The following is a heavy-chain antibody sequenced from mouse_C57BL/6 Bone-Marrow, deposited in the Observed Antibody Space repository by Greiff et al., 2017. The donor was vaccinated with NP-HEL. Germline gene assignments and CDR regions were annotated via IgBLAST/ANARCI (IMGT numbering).Heavy chain of an antibody. CDR1: GYTFTSYW. D-gene: IGHD2-4*01. J-gene: IGHJ2*01. V-gene: IGHV1-50*01. Sequence: QVQLKQPGAELVKPGASVKLSCKASGYTFTSYWMQWVKQRPGQGLEWIGEIDPSDIYTTYNQKFKGKATLTVDTSSSTAYMQLSSLTSEDSAVYYCAIYYDYDPLFDYWGQGTTLTVSS. CDR2: IDPSDIYT. CDR3: AIYYDYDPLFDY.